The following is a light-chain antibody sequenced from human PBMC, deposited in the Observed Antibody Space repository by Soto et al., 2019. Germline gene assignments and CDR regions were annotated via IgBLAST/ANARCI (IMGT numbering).Light chain of an antibody. J-gene: IGLJ1*01. CDR1: SSDVGSYNL. CDR3: CSYAGSSTWV. V-gene: IGLV2-23*01. CDR2: EGS. Sequence: QPVLTQPASVSGSPGQSITISCTGTSSDVGSYNLVSWYQQHPGKAPKLMIYEGSKRPSGVSNRFAGSKSGNTASLTISGLQAEDVADYYCCSYAGSSTWVFGTGTKLTVL.